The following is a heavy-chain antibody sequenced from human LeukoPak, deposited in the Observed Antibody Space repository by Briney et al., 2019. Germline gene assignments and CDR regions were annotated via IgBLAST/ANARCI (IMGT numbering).Heavy chain of an antibody. CDR1: GDSVSSNSAA. D-gene: IGHD3-22*01. CDR2: TYYRSKWSN. V-gene: IGHV6-1*01. CDR3: ARYYYDSRGYYYYYFDY. Sequence: SQTLSLTCAISGDSVSSNSAAWNWIRQSPSRGLEWLGRTYYRSKWSNDYAVSVRSRITINPDTSRNQFSLQLNSVTPEDTAVYYCARYYYDSRGYYYYYFDYWGQGTLVTVST. J-gene: IGHJ4*02.